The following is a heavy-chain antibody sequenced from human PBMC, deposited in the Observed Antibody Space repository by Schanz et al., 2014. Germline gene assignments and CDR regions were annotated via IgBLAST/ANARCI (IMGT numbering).Heavy chain of an antibody. Sequence: QVQLVQSGAEVKKPGASVKVSCKASGYTFISYGIKWVRQAPGQGLEWMGMINPSGGSTTYAQKFQGRVTMTRDTSTSTVYMELSSLRSEDTAMYYCATMWGYGTATACQILEVLDVWGQGTMVTVSS. CDR3: ATMWGYGTATACQILEVLDV. V-gene: IGHV1-46*01. CDR2: INPSGGST. J-gene: IGHJ3*01. CDR1: GYTFISYG. D-gene: IGHD2-8*02.